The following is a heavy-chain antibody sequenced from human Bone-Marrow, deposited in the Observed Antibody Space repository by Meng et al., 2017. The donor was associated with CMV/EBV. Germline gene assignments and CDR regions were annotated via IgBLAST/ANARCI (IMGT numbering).Heavy chain of an antibody. CDR1: GGYFSGYY. V-gene: IGHV4-34*01. D-gene: IGHD6-13*01. CDR2: INHRGST. J-gene: IGHJ4*02. Sequence: SQTLALTCAVHGGYFSGYYWSWIRQPPGKGPEWIGDINHRGSTNYNPSLKRRVTISVDTSKNQFSLKLSYVTAADTDVYYCARGPIAAQHFDYLGQGTMVTVSS. CDR3: ARGPIAAQHFDY.